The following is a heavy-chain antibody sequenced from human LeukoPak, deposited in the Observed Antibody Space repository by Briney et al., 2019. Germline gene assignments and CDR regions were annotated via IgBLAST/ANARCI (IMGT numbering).Heavy chain of an antibody. J-gene: IGHJ4*02. CDR1: GGSISSSSYY. Sequence: TLSLTCTVSGGSISSSSYYWSWIRQPAGKGLEWIGRLYASGSTNYNPSLKSRVTISVDTSKNQFSLKLSSVTAADTAVYYCAREAASRSYGDYGAYYFDYWGQGTLVTVSS. D-gene: IGHD4-17*01. CDR3: AREAASRSYGDYGAYYFDY. CDR2: LYASGST. V-gene: IGHV4-61*02.